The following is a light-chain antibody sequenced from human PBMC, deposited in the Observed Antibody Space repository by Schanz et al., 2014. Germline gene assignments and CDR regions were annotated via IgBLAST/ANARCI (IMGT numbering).Light chain of an antibody. Sequence: SYELTQPPSVSVAPGQTASITCGGNKITSKSVHWNQQKPGQAPVVVVYDDSDRPSGIPERFSGSNSGNTATLTISRVEAGDEADYYCQAWDSSTQVFGTGTKLTVL. V-gene: IGLV3-21*02. CDR2: DDS. J-gene: IGLJ1*01. CDR1: KITSKS. CDR3: QAWDSSTQV.